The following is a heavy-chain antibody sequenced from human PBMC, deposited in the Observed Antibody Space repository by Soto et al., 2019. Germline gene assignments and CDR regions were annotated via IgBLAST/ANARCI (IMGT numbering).Heavy chain of an antibody. Sequence: ASVKVSCKSSGYTSTRYGISWLGQAPGQGLEGMGWISAYNGNTNYAQKLQGRVTMTTDTSTSTAYVELRSLRSDETAVYYCARDRGYSGYDLIYFDYWGQGTLVTVSS. V-gene: IGHV1-18*01. CDR1: GYTSTRYG. CDR3: ARDRGYSGYDLIYFDY. J-gene: IGHJ4*02. CDR2: ISAYNGNT. D-gene: IGHD5-12*01.